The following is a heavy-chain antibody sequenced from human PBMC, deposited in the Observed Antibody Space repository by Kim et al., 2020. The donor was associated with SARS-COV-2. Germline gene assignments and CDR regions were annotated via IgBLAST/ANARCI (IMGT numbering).Heavy chain of an antibody. J-gene: IGHJ4*02. V-gene: IGHV3-21*06. Sequence: YADAVKGRFTSSRDNVKNILYQQMNSLREEDTAMYYCAAVVIASTGSVTENWGQGTLVTVPP. CDR3: AAVVIASTGSVTEN. D-gene: IGHD2-21*02.